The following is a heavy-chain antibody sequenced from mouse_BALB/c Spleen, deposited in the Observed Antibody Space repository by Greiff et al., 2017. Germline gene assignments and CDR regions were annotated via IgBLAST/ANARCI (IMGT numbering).Heavy chain of an antibody. J-gene: IGHJ2*01. Sequence: EVQRVESGGGLVQPGGSRKLSCAASGFTFSSFGMHWVRQAPEKGLEWVAYISSGSSTIYYADTVKGRFTISRDNPKNTLFLQMTSLRSEDTAMYYCARSYDYDYWGQGTTLTVSS. CDR1: GFTFSSFG. CDR2: ISSGSSTI. V-gene: IGHV5-17*02. D-gene: IGHD2-4*01. CDR3: ARSYDYDY.